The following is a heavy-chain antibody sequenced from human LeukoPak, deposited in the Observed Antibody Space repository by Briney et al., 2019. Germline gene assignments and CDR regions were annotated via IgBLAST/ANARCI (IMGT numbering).Heavy chain of an antibody. V-gene: IGHV3-48*03. Sequence: GGSLRLSCAASGFTFSSYEMNWVRQAPGKGLERDSYISSSGSTIYYADSVKGRFTISRDNAKNSLHLQMNSLRAEDTAVYYCARSSSSWYGGLFDYWGQGTLVTVSS. CDR2: ISSSGSTI. D-gene: IGHD6-13*01. J-gene: IGHJ4*02. CDR1: GFTFSSYE. CDR3: ARSSSSWYGGLFDY.